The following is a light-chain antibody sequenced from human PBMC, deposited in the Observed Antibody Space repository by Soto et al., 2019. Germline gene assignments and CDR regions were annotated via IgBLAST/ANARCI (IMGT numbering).Light chain of an antibody. J-gene: IGLJ1*01. CDR3: SSYTSSSTLYV. CDR1: SSNIGSNT. CDR2: SNN. Sequence: QSALTQPPSASGTPGQRVTISCSGSSSNIGSNTVNWYQQLPGTAPKLLIYSNNQRPSGVPDRFSGSKSGTSASLAISGFQSEDEADYYCSSYTSSSTLYVFGTGTKVTVL. V-gene: IGLV1-44*01.